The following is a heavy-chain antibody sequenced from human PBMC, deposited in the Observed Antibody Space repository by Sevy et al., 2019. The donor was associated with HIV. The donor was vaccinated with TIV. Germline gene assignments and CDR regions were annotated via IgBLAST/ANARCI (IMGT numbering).Heavy chain of an antibody. CDR1: GFTLSSYS. V-gene: IGHV3-48*02. D-gene: IGHD6-13*01. CDR3: ARLGPIAAAGNNWFDP. CDR2: ISSSSSTI. Sequence: GGSLRLSCAASGFTLSSYSMNWVRQAPGKGLEWVSYISSSSSTIYYADSVKGRFTISRDNAKNSLYLQMNSLRDEDTAVYYCARLGPIAAAGNNWFDPWGQGTLVTVSS. J-gene: IGHJ5*02.